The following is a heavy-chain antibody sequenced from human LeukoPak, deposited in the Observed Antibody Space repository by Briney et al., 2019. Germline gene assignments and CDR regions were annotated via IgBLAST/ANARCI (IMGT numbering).Heavy chain of an antibody. CDR3: ARLVGTTLWGYAMDV. D-gene: IGHD1-1*01. CDR2: INHSGTT. J-gene: IGHJ6*04. Sequence: PSKTLSLTCGVNGGSFSGYYWSWIRQPPGKGLEWIGDINHSGTTNYSPSPKSRVIMSVDASKKYFSLRLTSVTAADTAVYYCARLVGTTLWGYAMDVWGKGTTVVVSS. CDR1: GGSFSGYY. V-gene: IGHV4-34*01.